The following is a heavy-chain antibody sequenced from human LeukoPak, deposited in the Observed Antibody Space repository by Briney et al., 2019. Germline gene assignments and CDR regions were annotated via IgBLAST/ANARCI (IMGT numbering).Heavy chain of an antibody. Sequence: SETLSLTCTLSGGPVYTWYWSWIRQPAGKGPEWIGTVFSSGTTYYNPSLKSRVTMSVDASKSQFSLKLTSMTAADTAIYYCARARDSSGAWLSYYFDFWGQGTLVTVSS. D-gene: IGHD2-15*01. V-gene: IGHV4-4*07. CDR1: GGPVYTWY. J-gene: IGHJ4*02. CDR3: ARARDSSGAWLSYYFDF. CDR2: VFSSGTT.